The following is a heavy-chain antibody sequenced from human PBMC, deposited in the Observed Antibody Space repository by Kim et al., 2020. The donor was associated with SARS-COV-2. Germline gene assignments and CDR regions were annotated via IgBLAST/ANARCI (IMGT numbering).Heavy chain of an antibody. CDR3: ARLPHAGSSGTDDYYYYY. V-gene: IGHV4-59*01. D-gene: IGHD5-18*01. CDR1: GGSISSYY. Sequence: SETLSLTCTVSGGSISSYYWSWIRQPPGKGLEWIGYIYYSGSTNYNPSLKSRVTISVDTSKNQFSLKLSSVTAADTAVYYCARLPHAGSSGTDDYYYYY. CDR2: IYYSGST. J-gene: IGHJ6*03.